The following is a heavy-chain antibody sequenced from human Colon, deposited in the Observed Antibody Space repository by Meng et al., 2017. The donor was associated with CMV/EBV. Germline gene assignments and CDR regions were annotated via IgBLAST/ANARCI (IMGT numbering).Heavy chain of an antibody. V-gene: IGHV1-2*02. CDR1: AYTFTDYY. CDR2: INPNSGGT. D-gene: IGHD3-3*01. CDR3: ARDWLGFKVGFGP. J-gene: IGHJ5*02. Sequence: CEASAYTFTDYYIHWVRQAPGQGLEWMGWINPNSGGTNYAQKFEGRVTMTRDTSISTAYMEMRRLTSDDTAVYYCARDWLGFKVGFGPWGQGTLVTVSS.